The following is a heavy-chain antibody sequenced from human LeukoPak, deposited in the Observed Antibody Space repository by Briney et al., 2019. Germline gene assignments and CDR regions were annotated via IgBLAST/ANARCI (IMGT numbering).Heavy chain of an antibody. CDR3: ARQEVDTAMASYFDY. V-gene: IGHV4-59*08. Sequence: SETLSLTCSVSGGSIRSYYWSWIRQSPGKGLEWIGYIYHSGSTYYNPSLKSRVTISVDRSKNQFSLKLSSVTAADTAVYYCARQEVDTAMASYFDYWGQGTLVTVSS. CDR2: IYHSGST. CDR1: GGSIRSYY. J-gene: IGHJ4*02. D-gene: IGHD5-18*01.